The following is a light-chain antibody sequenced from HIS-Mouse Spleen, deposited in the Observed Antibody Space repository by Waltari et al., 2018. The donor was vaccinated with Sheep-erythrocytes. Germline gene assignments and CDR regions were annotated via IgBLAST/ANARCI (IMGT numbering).Light chain of an antibody. V-gene: IGKV4-1*01. Sequence: DIVMIQSPDSLAVSLGERATINCKSSQSVLYSSNNKNYLAWYQQKPGQPPKLLIYWASTRESGVPDRFSGSGSGTDFTLTISSLQAEDVAVYYCQQYYSTLGTFGQGTKLEIK. CDR2: WAS. CDR1: QSVLYSSNNKNY. CDR3: QQYYSTLGT. J-gene: IGKJ2*02.